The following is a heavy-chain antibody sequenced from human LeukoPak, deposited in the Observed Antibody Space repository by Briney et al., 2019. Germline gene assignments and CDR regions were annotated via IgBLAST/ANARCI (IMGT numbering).Heavy chain of an antibody. V-gene: IGHV3-30*03. CDR3: ARGTGGRVATISYYYYGMDV. CDR2: ISYDGSNK. J-gene: IGHJ6*02. CDR1: GFTFSSYG. D-gene: IGHD5-12*01. Sequence: GGSLRLSCAASGFTFSSYGMHWVGQAPGKGLEWVALISYDGSNKYYADSVQSRFTIYRDNSKNTLYLQMNSLRAEDTAVYYCARGTGGRVATISYYYYGMDVWGQGTTVTVSS.